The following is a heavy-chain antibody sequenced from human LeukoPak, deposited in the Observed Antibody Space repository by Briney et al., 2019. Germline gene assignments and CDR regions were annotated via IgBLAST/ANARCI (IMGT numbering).Heavy chain of an antibody. J-gene: IGHJ4*02. D-gene: IGHD1-26*01. CDR2: IYTSGST. CDR1: GGSISSYY. CDR3: ARLANSGSYRYVDY. V-gene: IGHV4-4*07. Sequence: SETLSLTCTVSGGSISSYYWSWIRQPAGKGLEWIGRIYTSGSTNYNPSLKSRVTMSVDTSKNQFSLKPSSVTAADTAVYYCARLANSGSYRYVDYWGQGTLVTVSS.